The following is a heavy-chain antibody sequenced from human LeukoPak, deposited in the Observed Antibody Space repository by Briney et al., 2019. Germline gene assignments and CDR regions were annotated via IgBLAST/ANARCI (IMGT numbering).Heavy chain of an antibody. D-gene: IGHD2/OR15-2a*01. CDR1: GLTVSTNY. CDR3: ARDRRFLPLPDYAFDI. CDR2: FYSGGNT. V-gene: IGHV3-53*01. J-gene: IGHJ3*02. Sequence: GGSLRLSCVVSGLTVSTNYMSWVRQAPGKGLEWVSVFYSGGNTYYADSVKGRFTISRDTSKNTVYLQMDSLRAEDTAVYYCARDRRFLPLPDYAFDIWGQGTMVTVSS.